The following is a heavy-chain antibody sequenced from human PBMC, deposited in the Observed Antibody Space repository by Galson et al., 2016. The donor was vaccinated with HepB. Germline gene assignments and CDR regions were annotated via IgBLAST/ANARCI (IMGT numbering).Heavy chain of an antibody. J-gene: IGHJ4*02. D-gene: IGHD2-15*01. CDR3: AKGRINIDQDFDY. Sequence: SLRLSCAASGFTFSNYAMHWVRQAPGKGLEWVAVISHDGSNKYYADSVEGRFTISRDNSKNTLYLQMNSLRPEDTAVYYCAKGRINIDQDFDYWGQGTLVTVSS. CDR1: GFTFSNYA. V-gene: IGHV3-30-3*01. CDR2: ISHDGSNK.